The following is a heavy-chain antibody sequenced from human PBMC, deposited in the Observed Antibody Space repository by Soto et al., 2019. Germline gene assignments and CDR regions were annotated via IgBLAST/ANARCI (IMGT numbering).Heavy chain of an antibody. CDR2: ISAYNGNT. Sequence: GXSVKVSCKGSGYTFSRYGIMWVRQAPGQGLEWMGWISAYNGNTNSAEKLRGRLTMTTDASTTTAYMELRSLRSDDTAIYYCARDQGFRVVINSNWFDHWGQGTLVTVSS. V-gene: IGHV1-18*01. J-gene: IGHJ5*02. CDR3: ARDQGFRVVINSNWFDH. CDR1: GYTFSRYG. D-gene: IGHD2-21*01.